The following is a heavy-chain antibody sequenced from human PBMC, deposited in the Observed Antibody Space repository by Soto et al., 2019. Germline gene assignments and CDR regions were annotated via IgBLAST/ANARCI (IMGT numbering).Heavy chain of an antibody. CDR1: GGTFSSYA. D-gene: IGHD3-22*01. CDR2: IIPIFGTA. J-gene: IGHJ4*02. Sequence: SVKVSCKASGGTFSSYAISWVRQAPGQGLEWMGGIIPIFGTANYAQKFQGRVTITADKSTSTAYMELSSLRSEDTAVYYCAKTGRTGSYYDSSGLSGNYWGQGTLVTVS. V-gene: IGHV1-69*06. CDR3: AKTGRTGSYYDSSGLSGNY.